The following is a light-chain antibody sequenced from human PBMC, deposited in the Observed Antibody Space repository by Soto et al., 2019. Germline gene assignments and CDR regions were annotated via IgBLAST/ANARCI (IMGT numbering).Light chain of an antibody. CDR3: SSYTSSSTPVV. Sequence: QSALTQPASVSGSPGQSITISCTGTSSDVGGYNYVSRYQQHPGKAPKLKIDDVSNRPSGVSNRFSGSKSGNTASLTISGLQAEDEADYYCSSYTSSSTPVVFGGGTKVTV. J-gene: IGLJ2*01. V-gene: IGLV2-14*03. CDR2: DVS. CDR1: SSDVGGYNY.